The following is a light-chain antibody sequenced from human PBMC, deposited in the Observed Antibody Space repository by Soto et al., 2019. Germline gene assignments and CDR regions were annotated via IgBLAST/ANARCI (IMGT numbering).Light chain of an antibody. CDR3: QEGGTWHT. CDR2: NTF. J-gene: IGKJ4*01. Sequence: IVLTQSPGTLYLSPGEGATLSCRATQSVSNKLAWYQQKPGRAPKLLIYNTFIRAAGIPARFPRSGSGTDFTLTISSLKPEDFDVYYCQEGGTWHTFGGGTKVEIK. V-gene: IGKV3-11*01. CDR1: QSVSNK.